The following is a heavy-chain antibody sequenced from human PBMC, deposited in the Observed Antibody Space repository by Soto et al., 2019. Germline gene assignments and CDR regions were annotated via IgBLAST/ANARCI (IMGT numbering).Heavy chain of an antibody. D-gene: IGHD6-19*01. CDR1: GFSLSSTRMA. J-gene: IGHJ4*02. V-gene: IGHV2-5*02. Sequence: QITLKESGPTLVKPTQTLTLTCTFSGFSLSSTRMAVGWIRQPPGEALEWLALIYWDDDKRYSPFLKSRLTITKSTSQNQVVLTMSNMDPVDTARYYCAHIVVAGLGYYFDYWGQGILVTVSS. CDR2: IYWDDDK. CDR3: AHIVVAGLGYYFDY.